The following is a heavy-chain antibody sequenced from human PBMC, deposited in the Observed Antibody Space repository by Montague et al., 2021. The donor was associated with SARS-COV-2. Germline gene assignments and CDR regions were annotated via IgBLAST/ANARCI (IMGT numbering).Heavy chain of an antibody. CDR1: GGTISSASFY. CDR2: IHCSGRT. D-gene: IGHD4-17*01. CDR3: AGDYSDYSYYYGLDV. V-gene: IGHV4-39*07. Sequence: SETLSLTCTVSGGTISSASFYWSWIRQPPGKGLEWIGRIHCSGRTYYNPSLQSRVTMSADTSKNQFSLKVSSVTAADTAVYYCAGDYSDYSYYYGLDVWGQGTTVTVAS. J-gene: IGHJ6*02.